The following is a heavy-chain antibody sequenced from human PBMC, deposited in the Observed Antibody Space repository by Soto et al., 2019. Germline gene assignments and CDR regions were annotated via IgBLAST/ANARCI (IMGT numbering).Heavy chain of an antibody. V-gene: IGHV3-73*02. CDR1: GFTFSVSI. Sequence: EVQLVEAGGGLVQPGGSLKVSCTASGFTFSVSIMHWVRQASGKGLEWVGRIRGKAGNYATTYAASVKGRFSISRDDSKNTSYLQMNSLKTEDTAVYYCIPYCTDGRCYSDFDHWGQGTPVTVSS. CDR3: IPYCTDGRCYSDFDH. CDR2: IRGKAGNYAT. D-gene: IGHD2-15*01. J-gene: IGHJ4*02.